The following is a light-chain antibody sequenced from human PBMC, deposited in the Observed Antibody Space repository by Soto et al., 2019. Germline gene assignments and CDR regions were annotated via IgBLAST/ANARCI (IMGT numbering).Light chain of an antibody. CDR2: AVS. Sequence: AIEMTQSPSSLSASVGDRVTITCRASQGIGSDLAWYQQRPGKAPKLLIYAVSILQNGVPSRFSGSGSGTDFTLTISSLQPEDFATYYCPQDYNNLTFGGGTKVEIK. CDR1: QGIGSD. V-gene: IGKV1-6*01. J-gene: IGKJ4*01. CDR3: PQDYNNLT.